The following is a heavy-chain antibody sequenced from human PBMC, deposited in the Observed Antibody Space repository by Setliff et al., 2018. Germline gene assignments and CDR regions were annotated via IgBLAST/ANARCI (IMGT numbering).Heavy chain of an antibody. D-gene: IGHD1-26*01. Sequence: LSLTCTVSRASVTSYYWNWIRQPAGKGLEWIGRTSTGGGSNYNPSLKSRVIMSVDPSRNQFSLRLNSVTAADTAIYYCARGGVLGPNTRWFDPWGQGILVTVSS. CDR2: TSTGGGS. CDR3: ARGGVLGPNTRWFDP. J-gene: IGHJ5*02. V-gene: IGHV4-4*07. CDR1: RASVTSYY.